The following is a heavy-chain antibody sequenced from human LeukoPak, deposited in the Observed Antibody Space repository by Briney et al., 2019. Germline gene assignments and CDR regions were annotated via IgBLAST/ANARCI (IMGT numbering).Heavy chain of an antibody. V-gene: IGHV7-4-1*02. CDR1: GYTFTSYY. Sequence: GASVKVSCKASGYTFTSYYMHWVRQAPGQGLEWMGGITTNTGNPTYAQGFTERFVFSFDTSVSTAYLQISSLKAEDTAVYYCARVRYSSSWRDFDCWGQGTLVTVSS. J-gene: IGHJ4*02. CDR3: ARVRYSSSWRDFDC. CDR2: ITTNTGNP. D-gene: IGHD6-13*01.